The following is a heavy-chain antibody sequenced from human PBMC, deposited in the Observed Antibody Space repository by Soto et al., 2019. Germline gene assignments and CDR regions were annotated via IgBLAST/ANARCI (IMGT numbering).Heavy chain of an antibody. Sequence: QEQLVESGGGVVQPGRSLRLSCAASGFTFSSYGMHWVRQAPGKGLEWVAVIWYDGSNKYYADSVKGRFTISRDNSKNTLYLQMNSLRAEDTAVYYCARDFRQSVDYWGQGTLVTVSS. CDR1: GFTFSSYG. V-gene: IGHV3-33*01. J-gene: IGHJ4*02. CDR3: ARDFRQSVDY. CDR2: IWYDGSNK. D-gene: IGHD6-19*01.